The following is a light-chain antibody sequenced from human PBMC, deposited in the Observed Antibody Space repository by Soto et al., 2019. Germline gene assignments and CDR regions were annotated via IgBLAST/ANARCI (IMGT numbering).Light chain of an antibody. CDR1: HTICSW. J-gene: IGKJ1*01. CDR2: KAS. Sequence: DLQMTPSPSTLSASVGDRVTITCRPSHTICSWLAWYQQKPGKDPKLLIYKASTLKSGVPSRFSGSGSGTEFTLTISSLQPDDFATYYCQHYNSYSEAFGQGTKVELK. V-gene: IGKV1-5*03. CDR3: QHYNSYSEA.